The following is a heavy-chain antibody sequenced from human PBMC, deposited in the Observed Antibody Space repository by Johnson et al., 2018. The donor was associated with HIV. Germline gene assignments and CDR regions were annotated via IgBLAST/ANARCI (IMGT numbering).Heavy chain of an antibody. J-gene: IGHJ3*02. CDR1: GFTFSDYY. CDR3: ARDGTSRGVAFDI. Sequence: VQLVESGGGVVQPRRSLRLSCAASGFTFSDYYMSWIRQAPGKGLEWVSYISSSGSTIYYADSVKGRFTISRDNAKNSLYLQMNSLRAEDTAGYYCARDGTSRGVAFDIWGQGTMVTVSS. V-gene: IGHV3-11*04. CDR2: ISSSGSTI. D-gene: IGHD6-13*01.